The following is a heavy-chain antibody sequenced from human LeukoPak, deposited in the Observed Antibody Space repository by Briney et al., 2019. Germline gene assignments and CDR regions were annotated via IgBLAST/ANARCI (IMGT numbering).Heavy chain of an antibody. D-gene: IGHD3-22*01. CDR3: ARDRADAPGSDYHDSSGTDY. Sequence: SETLSLTCTVSGGSISSTSYNWGWIRQPPGKGLEWIGSIFYTGSANYSPSLKSRVTMSVDTSKNQFSLKLSSVTAADTAVYYCARDRADAPGSDYHDSSGTDYWGQGTLVTVSS. CDR1: GGSISSTSYN. J-gene: IGHJ4*02. CDR2: IFYTGSA. V-gene: IGHV4-39*07.